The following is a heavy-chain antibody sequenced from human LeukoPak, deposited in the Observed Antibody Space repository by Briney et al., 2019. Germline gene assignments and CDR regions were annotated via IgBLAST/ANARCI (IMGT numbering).Heavy chain of an antibody. J-gene: IGHJ4*02. CDR3: GRGYPVAAKDY. V-gene: IGHV3-74*01. D-gene: IGHD2-15*01. CDR1: GFIFSNYW. Sequence: GGSLRLSCAPSGFIFSNYWVHWVRQVPGKGLVWVSHINGDGTSTSYADSVKGRFTISRDNARNTLYLQMNSLRPEDTAVYYCGRGYPVAAKDYWGQGTLVTVSS. CDR2: INGDGTST.